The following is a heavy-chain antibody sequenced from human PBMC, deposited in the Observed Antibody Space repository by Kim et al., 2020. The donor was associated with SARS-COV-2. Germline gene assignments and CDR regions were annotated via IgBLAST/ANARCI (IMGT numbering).Heavy chain of an antibody. D-gene: IGHD6-13*01. J-gene: IGHJ6*02. CDR2: IKQDGSEK. V-gene: IGHV3-7*01. Sequence: GGSLRLSCAASGFTFSSYWMSWVRQAPGKGLEWVANIKQDGSEKYYVDSVKGRFTISRDNAKNSLYLQMNSLRAEDTAVYYCARVVPPYSSSWYFGWDGYYYYGMDVWGQGTTVTVSS. CDR3: ARVVPPYSSSWYFGWDGYYYYGMDV. CDR1: GFTFSSYW.